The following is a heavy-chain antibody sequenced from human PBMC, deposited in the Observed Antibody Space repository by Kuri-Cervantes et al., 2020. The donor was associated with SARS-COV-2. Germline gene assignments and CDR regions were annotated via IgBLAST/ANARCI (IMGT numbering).Heavy chain of an antibody. V-gene: IGHV3-11*06. CDR1: GFTFNDYY. D-gene: IGHD3-22*01. CDR2: ISSSSSYT. J-gene: IGHJ3*02. CDR3: ARDSFPDSSGYYYPVGAFDI. Sequence: GGSLRLSCAASGFTFNDYYMSWIRQAPGKGLEWVSYISSSSSYTNYADSVKGRFTISRDNAKNSLYLQMNSLRAEDTAVYYCARDSFPDSSGYYYPVGAFDIWGQGTMVTVSS.